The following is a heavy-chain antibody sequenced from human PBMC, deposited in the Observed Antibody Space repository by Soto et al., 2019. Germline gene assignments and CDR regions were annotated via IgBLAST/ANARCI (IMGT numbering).Heavy chain of an antibody. J-gene: IGHJ6*02. CDR2: IKSITDGGTT. CDR1: GITSSNAW. V-gene: IGHV3-15*01. D-gene: IGHD2-2*01. Sequence: PGGSLRLSCAASGITSSNAWMTRVRQAPGKGLEWVGRIKSITDGGTTDYAAPVKGRFTISRDDSKDTLYLQMNNLRTEDTAVYHCTTDSADIVVVPATFGMDVWGQGTKVTVS. CDR3: TTDSADIVVVPATFGMDV.